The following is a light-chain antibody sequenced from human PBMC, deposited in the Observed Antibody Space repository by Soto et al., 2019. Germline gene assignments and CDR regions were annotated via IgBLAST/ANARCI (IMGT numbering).Light chain of an antibody. Sequence: DIPMTQSPTSLSASVGDRVTITCRASQTINKNLNWYRHKLGKAPELLIYDASDSQAGVPSRFSCSGSGTDFTLIISGLQPEDFATYYCQQSYNSPYTFGQGTKLEIK. CDR1: QTINKN. V-gene: IGKV1-39*01. CDR3: QQSYNSPYT. CDR2: DAS. J-gene: IGKJ2*01.